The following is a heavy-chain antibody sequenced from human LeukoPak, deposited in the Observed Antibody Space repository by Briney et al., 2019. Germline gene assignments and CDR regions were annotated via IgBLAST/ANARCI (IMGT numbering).Heavy chain of an antibody. J-gene: IGHJ4*02. D-gene: IGHD3-22*01. CDR3: ARAEYYYDSSGYFDY. V-gene: IGHV3-48*03. CDR2: ISSSGGTI. CDR1: GFIFSSHD. Sequence: GGSLRLSCSTSGFIFSSHDMNWIRQAPGKGPEWISYISSSGGTIHYADSVKGRFTISRDNSKNTLYLQMNSLRAEDTAVYYCARAEYYYDSSGYFDYWGQGTLVTVSS.